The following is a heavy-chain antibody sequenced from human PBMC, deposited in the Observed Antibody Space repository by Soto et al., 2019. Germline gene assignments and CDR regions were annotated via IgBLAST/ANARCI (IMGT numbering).Heavy chain of an antibody. V-gene: IGHV2-5*01. D-gene: IGHD2-8*01. J-gene: IGHJ4*02. CDR2: IYWNDDK. CDR1: GFSLITSGVG. Sequence: QITLKESGPTLVKPTQTLTLTCTFSGFSLITSGVGVGWISQPPGNALEWLALIYWNDDKRYSPSLESRLTITKDTSKNQVVLTMTNMDPVDTATYYCSHRRAGLNAVWGQGTLVTVSS. CDR3: SHRRAGLNAV.